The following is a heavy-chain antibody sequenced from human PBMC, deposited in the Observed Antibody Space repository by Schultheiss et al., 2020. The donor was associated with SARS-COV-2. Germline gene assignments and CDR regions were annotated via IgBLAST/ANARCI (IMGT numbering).Heavy chain of an antibody. D-gene: IGHD3-3*01. CDR3: ARAKYYDFWSGYSYYYMDV. V-gene: IGHV4-59*01. CDR2: FYYSGST. J-gene: IGHJ6*03. Sequence: SETLSLTCAVYGGSFSGYYWSWIRQPPGKGLEWIGYFYYSGSTNYNPSLKSRVIMSVDTSKNQFSLKLSSVTAADTAVYYCARAKYYDFWSGYSYYYMDVWGKGTTVTAP. CDR1: GGSFSGYY.